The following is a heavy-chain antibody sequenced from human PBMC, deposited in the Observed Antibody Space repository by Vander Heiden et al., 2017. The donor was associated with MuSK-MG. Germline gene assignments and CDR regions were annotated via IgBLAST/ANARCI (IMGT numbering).Heavy chain of an antibody. CDR2: ISFSGGST. CDR1: GFTFSTYA. V-gene: IGHV3-23*01. CDR3: AKYGGGGSTNYYYGMDV. Sequence: EVQLLESGGDLVQPGGSLRLSCAASGFTFSTYAMSWVRQAPGKGLEWVSAISFSGGSTFYADSVTGRFTISSDNSKNTLYLKITSLRAGDRAVYYCAKYGGGGSTNYYYGMDVWGQGTTVTVSS. D-gene: IGHD1-26*01. J-gene: IGHJ6*02.